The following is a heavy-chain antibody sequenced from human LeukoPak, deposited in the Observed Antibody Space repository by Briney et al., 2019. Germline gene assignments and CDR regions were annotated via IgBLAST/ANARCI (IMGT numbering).Heavy chain of an antibody. CDR3: AKDLHLERLRLGDLSGFDY. CDR1: GFTFSSYG. CDR2: ISYDGSNK. J-gene: IGHJ4*02. D-gene: IGHD3-16*01. Sequence: GRSLRLSCAASGFTFSSYGMHWVRQAPGKGLEWVAVISYDGSNKYYADTVNGRFTISRDNSKNTLYLQMNSLRAEDTAVYYCAKDLHLERLRLGDLSGFDYWGQGTLVTVSS. V-gene: IGHV3-30*18.